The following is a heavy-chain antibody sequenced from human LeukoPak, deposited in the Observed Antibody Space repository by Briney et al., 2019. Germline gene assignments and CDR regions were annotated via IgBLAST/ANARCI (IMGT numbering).Heavy chain of an antibody. V-gene: IGHV5-51*01. CDR2: IYPGDSDT. D-gene: IGHD3-10*01. Sequence: GESLKISCKGSGYSFTTHWIAWVRQMPGKGLEWMGIIYPGDSDTKYSPSFQDQVTISADKSITTAYLQWSSLKASDTAIYYCARSSLFGSGTYYGVNFDYWGQGTLVTVSS. J-gene: IGHJ4*02. CDR1: GYSFTTHW. CDR3: ARSSLFGSGTYYGVNFDY.